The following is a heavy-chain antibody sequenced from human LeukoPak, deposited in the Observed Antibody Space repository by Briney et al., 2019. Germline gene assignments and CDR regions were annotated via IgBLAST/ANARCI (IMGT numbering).Heavy chain of an antibody. V-gene: IGHV3-9*03. Sequence: PGGCLRLSCAASGFTVSSNYMSWVRQAPGKGLEWVSGISWNSGSIGYADSVKGRFTISRDNAKNSLYLQMNSLRAEDMTLYYCAKGTGSYYYYYYMDVWGKGTTVTVSS. CDR3: AKGTGSYYYYYYMDV. J-gene: IGHJ6*03. D-gene: IGHD3-10*01. CDR2: ISWNSGSI. CDR1: GFTVSSNY.